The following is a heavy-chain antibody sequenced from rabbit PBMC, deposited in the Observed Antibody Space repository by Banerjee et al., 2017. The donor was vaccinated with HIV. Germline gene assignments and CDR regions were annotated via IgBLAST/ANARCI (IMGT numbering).Heavy chain of an antibody. Sequence: QSLEESGGDLVKPGASLTLTCTVSGFTISGKYYMCWVRQAPGKGLEWIGCIDGGSSGRTYYASWAKGRFTISKTSSTTVTLQMTSLTAADTATYFCARRADYAGGGNFNLWGPGTLVTVS. CDR1: GFTISGKYY. J-gene: IGHJ4*01. CDR3: ARRADYAGGGNFNL. D-gene: IGHD4-2*01. CDR2: IDGGSSGRT. V-gene: IGHV1S40*01.